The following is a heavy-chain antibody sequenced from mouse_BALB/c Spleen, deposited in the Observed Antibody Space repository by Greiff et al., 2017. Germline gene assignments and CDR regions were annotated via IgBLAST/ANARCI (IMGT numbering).Heavy chain of an antibody. D-gene: IGHD2-13*01. CDR3: AREDCDCHFDF. CDR2: IWSGGST. V-gene: IGHV2-2*02. Sequence: QVQLQQSGPGLVQPSQSLSITCTVSGFSLTSYGVHWVRQSPGKGLEWLGVIWSGGSTDYNAAIISRLSISKDNTKSQVFFKMNSLQANDTAIYYCAREDCDCHFDFWGEGTTVTVSS. CDR1: GFSLTSYG. J-gene: IGHJ1*01.